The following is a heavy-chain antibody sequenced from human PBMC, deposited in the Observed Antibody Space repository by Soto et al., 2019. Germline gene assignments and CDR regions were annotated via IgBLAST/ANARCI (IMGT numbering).Heavy chain of an antibody. CDR1: GFTFSSYA. CDR2: ISGSGGST. Sequence: LRLSCAASGFTFSSYAMSWVRQAPGKGLEWVSAISGSGGSTYYADSVKGRFTISRDNSKNTLYLQMNSLRAEDTAVYYCAKDPPQRNALHYYDSSGYYYYFDYWGQGTLVTVSS. D-gene: IGHD3-22*01. CDR3: AKDPPQRNALHYYDSSGYYYYFDY. V-gene: IGHV3-23*01. J-gene: IGHJ4*02.